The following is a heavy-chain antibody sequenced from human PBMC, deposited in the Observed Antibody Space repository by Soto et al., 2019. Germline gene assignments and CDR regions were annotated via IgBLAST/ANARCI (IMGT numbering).Heavy chain of an antibody. Sequence: EVQLLESGGGLVQPGGSLRLSCAASGFTFSSYAMSWVRQAPGKGLEWVSAISGSGGSTYYADSVKGRFTISRDSSKNTLYLQMNSLRAEDTAVYYCATPFDYGDYAPDYWGQGTLVTVSS. CDR2: ISGSGGST. J-gene: IGHJ4*02. D-gene: IGHD4-17*01. CDR3: ATPFDYGDYAPDY. CDR1: GFTFSSYA. V-gene: IGHV3-23*01.